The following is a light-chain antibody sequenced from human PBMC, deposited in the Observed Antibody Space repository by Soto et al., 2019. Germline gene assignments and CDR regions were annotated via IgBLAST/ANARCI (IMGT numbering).Light chain of an antibody. Sequence: EILMTQSPATLSVSPGERANLPCRSSPSLSNSLAWYQQEPGQPPRLLIYGASSRATGIPDRFSGSGSGSDFTLTISRLEPEDFAVYYCQQYGSSPPPITFGQGTRLEIK. CDR2: GAS. V-gene: IGKV3-20*01. J-gene: IGKJ5*01. CDR1: PSLSNS. CDR3: QQYGSSPPPIT.